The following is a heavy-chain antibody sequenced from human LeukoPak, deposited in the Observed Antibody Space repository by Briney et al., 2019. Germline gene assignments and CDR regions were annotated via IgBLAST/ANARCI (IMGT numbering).Heavy chain of an antibody. CDR1: GGSISSDY. CDR3: ARVLVGFGDLYYFDY. Sequence: TSETLSLTCTVSGGSISSDYWSWIRQPPGKGLEWIGYIYHSGSNNYNPSLKSRVTISVDTSKNQFSLKPTSVTAADTAVYYCARVLVGFGDLYYFDYWGQGTLVTVSS. J-gene: IGHJ4*02. CDR2: IYHSGSN. V-gene: IGHV4-59*01. D-gene: IGHD3-10*01.